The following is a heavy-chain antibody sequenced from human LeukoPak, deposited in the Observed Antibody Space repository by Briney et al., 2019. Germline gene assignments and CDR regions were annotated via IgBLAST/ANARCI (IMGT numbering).Heavy chain of an antibody. CDR1: GFTFSNYG. CDR3: ASGGVSGGSDGPLDY. Sequence: PGGSLRLSCAASGFTFSNYGMHWVRQAPGKGLEWVAIIWYDGSNKYYADSVKGRFTISRDNSKNTLYLQMNSLRAEDTAVYYCASGGVSGGSDGPLDYWGQGTLVTVSS. V-gene: IGHV3-30*02. D-gene: IGHD2-15*01. J-gene: IGHJ4*02. CDR2: IWYDGSNK.